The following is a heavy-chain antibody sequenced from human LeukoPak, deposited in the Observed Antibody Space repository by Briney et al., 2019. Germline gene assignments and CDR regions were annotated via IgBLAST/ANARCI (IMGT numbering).Heavy chain of an antibody. D-gene: IGHD3-22*01. CDR2: FDPEDGET. Sequence: GASVKVSCKVSGYTLTELSMHWVRQAPGKGLEWMGGFDPEDGETIYAQKFQGRVTMTEDTSTDTAYMELSSLRSEDTAVYYCARDSIGPRGGSGYYHNWFDPWGQGTLVTVSS. J-gene: IGHJ5*02. CDR1: GYTLTELS. V-gene: IGHV1-24*01. CDR3: ARDSIGPRGGSGYYHNWFDP.